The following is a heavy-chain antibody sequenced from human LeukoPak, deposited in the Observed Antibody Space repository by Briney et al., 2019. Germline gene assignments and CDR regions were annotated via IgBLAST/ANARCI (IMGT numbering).Heavy chain of an antibody. V-gene: IGHV3-20*04. CDR2: INWNGGNT. D-gene: IGHD5-24*01. CDR3: ARDRGWLQYIDY. Sequence: GGSLRLSCAASGFTFGDDGMSWVRQGPGKGLEWVSIINWNGGNTAYAHSVKGRFTISRDTAKDSLSLQLNSLRAEDTALYYCARDRGWLQYIDYWGQGTLVTVSS. J-gene: IGHJ4*02. CDR1: GFTFGDDG.